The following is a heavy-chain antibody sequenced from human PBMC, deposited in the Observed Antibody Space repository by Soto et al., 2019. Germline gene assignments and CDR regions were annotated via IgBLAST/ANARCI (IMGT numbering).Heavy chain of an antibody. D-gene: IGHD6-13*01. V-gene: IGHV3-9*01. J-gene: IGHJ1*01. CDR3: VKDESINWYSGHFRH. Sequence: EVQLVESGGGLGQPGRSLRLSWAASGFTFDDYAMHWVRQVPGKGLEWVSGINWNSGSIGYGDSVKGRFAISRDNAKNSLHLQMNSLSAEDTAFYYCVKDESINWYSGHFRHWGQGTLVTVSS. CDR2: INWNSGSI. CDR1: GFTFDDYA.